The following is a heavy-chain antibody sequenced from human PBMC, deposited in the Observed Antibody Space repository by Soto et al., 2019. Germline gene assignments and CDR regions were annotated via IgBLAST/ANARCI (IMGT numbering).Heavy chain of an antibody. D-gene: IGHD4-4*01. CDR3: ARLDTITTVVGYYYYMDV. CDR1: GGSISNYY. V-gene: IGHV4-59*01. J-gene: IGHJ6*03. CDR2: IYYSGST. Sequence: SETLSLTCTVSGGSISNYYWSWIRQPPGKGLEWIGYIYYSGSTNYNPSLKSRVTISVDTSKNQFSLKLSSVTAADTAVYYCARLDTITTVVGYYYYMDVWGKGTTVTVSS.